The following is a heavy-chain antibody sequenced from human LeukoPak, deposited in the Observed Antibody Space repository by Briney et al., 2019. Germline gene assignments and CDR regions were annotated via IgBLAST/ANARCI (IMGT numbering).Heavy chain of an antibody. Sequence: PGGSLRLSCAASGFTFSSYWMSWVRQAPGKGLEWVANINEDESEIYYVDSVKGRFTISRDNAKNSLDLQMNSLRAEDTAVYYCAKETTGTTLEQQNWGQGTLVTVSS. CDR3: AKETTGTTLEQQN. V-gene: IGHV3-7*01. D-gene: IGHD1-1*01. CDR1: GFTFSSYW. CDR2: INEDESEI. J-gene: IGHJ4*02.